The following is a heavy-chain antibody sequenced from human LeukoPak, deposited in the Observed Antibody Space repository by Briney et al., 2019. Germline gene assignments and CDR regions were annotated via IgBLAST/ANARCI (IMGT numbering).Heavy chain of an antibody. J-gene: IGHJ6*03. Sequence: GASVKVSCKASGYTFTGYYMHWVRQAPGQGLAWVGWINPNSGGTNFAQKFQGRVTMTRDTSISTVYMELSRLKSDDTAVYYCARGVYCSSTSCYSGLGYYYYYIDVWGKGTTVTVSS. CDR1: GYTFTGYY. CDR2: INPNSGGT. CDR3: ARGVYCSSTSCYSGLGYYYYYIDV. D-gene: IGHD2-2*02. V-gene: IGHV1-2*02.